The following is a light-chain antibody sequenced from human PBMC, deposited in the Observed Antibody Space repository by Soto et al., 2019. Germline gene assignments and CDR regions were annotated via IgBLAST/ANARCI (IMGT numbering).Light chain of an antibody. CDR1: SSNIGAGYD. J-gene: IGLJ2*01. CDR3: QSYDGSLSGV. CDR2: GNS. V-gene: IGLV1-40*01. Sequence: QSVLTQPPSVSGAPGQRVTISCTGSSSNIGAGYDVHWYQQLPGTAPKLLIYGNSNRPSGVPDRFSGSKSGTSASLAITGLQAEDEAAYSCQSYDGSLSGVFGGGTQLTVL.